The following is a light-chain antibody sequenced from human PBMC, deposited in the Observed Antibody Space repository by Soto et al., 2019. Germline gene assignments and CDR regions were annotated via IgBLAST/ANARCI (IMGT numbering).Light chain of an antibody. J-gene: IGLJ1*01. V-gene: IGLV1-40*01. CDR3: QSSDSRLSGSDV. CDR2: GDS. CDR1: SSNIGAGYH. Sequence: QSVLTQPTSVSGAPGQRVTISCTGSSSNIGAGYHVHWYQQLPGAAPKLLIFGDSNRPSGVPDRFSGSKSGTSASLAITGLQADDEADYYCQSSDSRLSGSDVFGTGTKLTVL.